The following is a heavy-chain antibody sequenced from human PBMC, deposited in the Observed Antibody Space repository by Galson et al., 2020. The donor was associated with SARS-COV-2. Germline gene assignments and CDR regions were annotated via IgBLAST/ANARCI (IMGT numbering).Heavy chain of an antibody. CDR3: ARGGIVGATGGGFDY. J-gene: IGHJ4*02. V-gene: IGHV4-59*01. CDR2: IYYSGST. D-gene: IGHD1-26*01. CDR1: GGSISSYY. Sequence: SETLSLTCTVSGGSISSYYWSWIRQPPGKGLEWIGYIYYSGSTNYNPSLKSRVTISVDTSKNQSSLKLSSVTAADTAVYYCARGGIVGATGGGFDYWGQGTLVTVSS.